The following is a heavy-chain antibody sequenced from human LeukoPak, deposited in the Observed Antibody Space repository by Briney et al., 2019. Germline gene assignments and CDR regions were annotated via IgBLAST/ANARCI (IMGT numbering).Heavy chain of an antibody. CDR3: ARHVPRARLGELSSGFDY. D-gene: IGHD3-16*02. CDR1: GGSFSGYY. CDR2: MSHTGAT. J-gene: IGHJ4*02. V-gene: IGHV4-34*01. Sequence: SETLSLTCAVFGGSFSGYYWSWIRQSPEKGLEWIGEMSHTGATNYNPSLKSRVTVSVDTSKKQFSLNLTSVTAADTAVYYCARHVPRARLGELSSGFDYWGQGTLVTVSS.